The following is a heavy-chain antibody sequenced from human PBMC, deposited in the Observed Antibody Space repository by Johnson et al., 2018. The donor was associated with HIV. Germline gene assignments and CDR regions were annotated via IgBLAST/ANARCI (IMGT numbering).Heavy chain of an antibody. J-gene: IGHJ3*02. CDR2: IRYDGSNK. V-gene: IGHV3-30*02. CDR3: AKDIKRYCGGDCNDAFDI. Sequence: VQLVESGGGVVQPGGSLRLSCAASGFTFSSYGMHWVRQAPGKGLEWVAFIRYDGSNKYYADSVKGRFTISRDNSKNTLYLQMNSLRAEDTALYYCAKDIKRYCGGDCNDAFDIWGQGTMVTVSS. CDR1: GFTFSSYG. D-gene: IGHD2-21*02.